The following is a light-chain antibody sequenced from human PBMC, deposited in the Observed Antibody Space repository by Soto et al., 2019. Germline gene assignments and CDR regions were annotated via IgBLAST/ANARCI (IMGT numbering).Light chain of an antibody. CDR2: DAS. Sequence: EMVLTQSPASLSVCQRERSSVSFRASQSVISYLAWYQQKPGQAPRXLIYDASTMATGFPARFSGSGSGTEFTLTITSLQSEDFALYYCQQYHNLWTFGQGTKVDIK. CDR1: QSVISY. V-gene: IGKV3-15*01. CDR3: QQYHNLWT. J-gene: IGKJ1*01.